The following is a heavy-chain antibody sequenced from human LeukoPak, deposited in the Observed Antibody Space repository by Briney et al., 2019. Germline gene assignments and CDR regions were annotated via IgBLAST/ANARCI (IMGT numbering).Heavy chain of an antibody. V-gene: IGHV3-30-3*01. J-gene: IGHJ4*02. CDR2: ISYDGSSK. D-gene: IGHD6-6*01. CDR1: GFTFSSYA. Sequence: GGSLRLSCAASGFTFSSYAMHWVRQAPGKGLEWVAVISYDGSSKYYADSVKGRFTISRDNSKNTLYLQMNSLRAEDTAVYYCARDPTRQLVLTYYFDYWGQGTLVTVSS. CDR3: ARDPTRQLVLTYYFDY.